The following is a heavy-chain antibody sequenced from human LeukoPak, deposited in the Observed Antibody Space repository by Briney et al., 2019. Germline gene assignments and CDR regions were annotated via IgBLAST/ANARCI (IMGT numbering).Heavy chain of an antibody. J-gene: IGHJ4*02. Sequence: PGGSLRLSCAASGFAFSSYAMSWVRQAPGKGLEWVSAISGSGGSTYYADSVKGRFTISRDNSKNTLGLQMDRLRAEDTAVYYCARMSGSHIDYWGQGTLVTVSS. CDR1: GFAFSSYA. V-gene: IGHV3-23*01. CDR3: ARMSGSHIDY. CDR2: ISGSGGST. D-gene: IGHD1-26*01.